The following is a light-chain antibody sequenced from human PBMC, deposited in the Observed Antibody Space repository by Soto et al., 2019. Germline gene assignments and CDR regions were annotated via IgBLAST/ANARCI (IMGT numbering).Light chain of an antibody. CDR2: MAS. CDR1: QSISGF. Sequence: DTQMTQSPCTLSASVGDRVTITCRASQSISGFLAWYQQKPGRARNQLIFMASTLGSGVPSRFSGSGCDAEYTLTISSLQPDEFSTYYCQQYNSYSWSFGGGTKVEIK. CDR3: QQYNSYSWS. J-gene: IGKJ4*02. V-gene: IGKV1-5*03.